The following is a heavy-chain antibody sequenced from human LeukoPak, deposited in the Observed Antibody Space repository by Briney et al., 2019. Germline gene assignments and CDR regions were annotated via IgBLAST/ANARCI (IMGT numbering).Heavy chain of an antibody. V-gene: IGHV1-18*01. J-gene: IGHJ3*02. D-gene: IGHD3-10*01. Sequence: GASVKVSCKASGYTFTKYGISWVRQAPGQGLEWMGWISAYNGDTNYAQKLQGRVTMTTGTSTSTAYMELRSLRSDDTAIYYCAKVYGSGTYRAFDIWGQGTIVTVSS. CDR1: GYTFTKYG. CDR2: ISAYNGDT. CDR3: AKVYGSGTYRAFDI.